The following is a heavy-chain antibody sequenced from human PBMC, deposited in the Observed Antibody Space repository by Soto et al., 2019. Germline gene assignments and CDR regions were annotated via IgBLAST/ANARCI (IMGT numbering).Heavy chain of an antibody. CDR3: ARARSPGDAFDI. CDR2: IGTAGDT. CDR1: GFTFSSYD. V-gene: IGHV3-13*01. J-gene: IGHJ3*02. Sequence: GGSLRLSCAASGFTFSSYDMHWVCQATGKGLEWVSAIGTAGDTYYPGSVKGRFTISRENAKNSLYLQMNSLRAGDTAVYYCARARSPGDAFDIWGQGTMVTVSS.